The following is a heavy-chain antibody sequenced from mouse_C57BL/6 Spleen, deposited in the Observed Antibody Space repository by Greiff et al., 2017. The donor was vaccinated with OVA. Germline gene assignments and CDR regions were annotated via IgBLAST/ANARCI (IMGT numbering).Heavy chain of an antibody. V-gene: IGHV1-15*01. CDR2: IDPETGGT. Sequence: VQLQQSGAELVRPGASVTLSCKASGYTFTDYEMHWVKQTPVHGLEWIGAIDPETGGTAYNQKFKGKAILTADKSSSTAYMELRSLTSEDSAVYYCTRKSSYGDFEVWGTGTTVTVSS. J-gene: IGHJ1*03. D-gene: IGHD1-1*01. CDR1: GYTFTDYE. CDR3: TRKSSYGDFEV.